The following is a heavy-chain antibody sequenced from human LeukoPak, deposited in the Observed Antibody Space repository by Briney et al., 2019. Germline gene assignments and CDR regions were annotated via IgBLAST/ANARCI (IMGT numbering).Heavy chain of an antibody. J-gene: IGHJ6*03. CDR3: ARGSYYRYYYMDV. CDR1: GGSISSSSYY. CDR2: INHSGST. Sequence: PSETLSLTCTVSGGSISSSSYYWGWIRQPPGKGLEWIGEINHSGSTNYNPSLKSRVTISVDTSKNQFSLKLSSVTAADTAVYYCARGSYYRYYYMDVWGKGTTVTVSS. D-gene: IGHD1-26*01. V-gene: IGHV4-39*07.